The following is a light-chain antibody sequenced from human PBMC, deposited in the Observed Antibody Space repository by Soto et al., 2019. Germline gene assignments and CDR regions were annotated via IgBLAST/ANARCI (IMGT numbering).Light chain of an antibody. J-gene: IGKJ5*01. CDR3: QQRSNWPPIT. V-gene: IGKV3D-20*02. Sequence: EIVLTQPPATLPLPPRQRANLSCPASENLRATTIASYQQKPGHAPRLLIYGASTRGTAGPDRCTGGGAGTDFSLTIRSLEPEDFSVYYCQQRSNWPPITCGQGTRRDIK. CDR1: ENLRATT. CDR2: GAS.